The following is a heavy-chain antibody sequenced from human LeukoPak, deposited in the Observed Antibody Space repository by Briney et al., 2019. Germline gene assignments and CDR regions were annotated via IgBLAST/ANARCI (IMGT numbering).Heavy chain of an antibody. Sequence: SETLSLTCTVSGGSISSYYWSWIRQSPGKGLEWIGYIYYTGASYNPSLKSRVTISADTSKNQFSLNLSSVTAADTAVYYCASRKLGNDYWGQGTLVTVSS. CDR2: IYYTGA. CDR3: ASRKLGNDY. J-gene: IGHJ4*02. CDR1: GGSISSYY. D-gene: IGHD7-27*01. V-gene: IGHV4-59*01.